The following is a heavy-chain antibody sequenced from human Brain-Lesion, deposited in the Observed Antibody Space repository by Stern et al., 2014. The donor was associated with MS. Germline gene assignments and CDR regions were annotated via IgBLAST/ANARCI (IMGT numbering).Heavy chain of an antibody. CDR3: ARDQRGITIFGVVTDYYYLFFSL. V-gene: IGHV1-2*02. D-gene: IGHD3-3*01. CDR2: INPNTGGT. CDR1: GYIFTGYY. Sequence: QVQLVQSGAEVKKPGASVKVSCKTSGYIFTGYYIHWVRQAPGQGLEWMSWINPNTGGTKYAQKFQGRVTMSRDTSISTAYVELSSLTSDDTAVYYCARDQRGITIFGVVTDYYYLFFSLWGPGTTVTVSS. J-gene: IGHJ6*02.